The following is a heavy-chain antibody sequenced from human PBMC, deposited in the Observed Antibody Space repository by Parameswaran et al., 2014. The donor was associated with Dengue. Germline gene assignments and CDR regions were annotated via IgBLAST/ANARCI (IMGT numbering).Heavy chain of an antibody. D-gene: IGHD1-26*01. CDR2: INPGGGNT. J-gene: IGHJ4*02. CDR3: ARSGSYPSGSPAYN. V-gene: IGHV1-46*03. Sequence: WVRQAPGQGLEWMGMINPGGGNTTFAQKFQGRVTMTRDTSTSTLYMELSSLRFEDTAVYYCARSGSYPSGSPAYNWGQGTLVTVSS.